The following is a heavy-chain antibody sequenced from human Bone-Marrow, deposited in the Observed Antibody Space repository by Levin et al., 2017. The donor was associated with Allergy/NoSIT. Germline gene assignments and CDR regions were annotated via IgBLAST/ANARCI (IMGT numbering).Heavy chain of an antibody. D-gene: IGHD4-17*01. CDR2: IDWDGDK. V-gene: IGHV2-70*13. Sequence: SGPTLVKPTQTLTLTCTFSGFSLTTGGMCVAWIRQPPGKALEWLALIDWDGDKYYSASLKPRLTISKDTSKDQVVLRMTNMDPLDTATYFCARISSVNAFDFWGLGTMVTVSS. CDR3: ARISSVNAFDF. J-gene: IGHJ3*01. CDR1: GFSLTTGGMC.